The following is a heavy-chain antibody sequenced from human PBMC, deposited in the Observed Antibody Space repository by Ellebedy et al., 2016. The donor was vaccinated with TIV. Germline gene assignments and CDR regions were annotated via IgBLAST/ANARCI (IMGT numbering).Heavy chain of an antibody. D-gene: IGHD6-19*01. CDR2: ISGSGDST. Sequence: GESLKISXAASGFIFSSYAMSWVRQAPGKGLEWVSAISGSGDSTYYADSVKGRFTISRDNSKNMLYLQMNSLRAEDTALYYCAKGWGSAWHRGWFDPWGQGTLVTVSS. CDR3: AKGWGSAWHRGWFDP. V-gene: IGHV3-23*01. J-gene: IGHJ5*02. CDR1: GFIFSSYA.